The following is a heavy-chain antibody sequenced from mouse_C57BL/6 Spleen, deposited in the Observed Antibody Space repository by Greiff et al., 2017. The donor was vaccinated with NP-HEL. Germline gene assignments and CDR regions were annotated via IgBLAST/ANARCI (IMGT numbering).Heavy chain of an antibody. D-gene: IGHD1-1*01. J-gene: IGHJ2*01. CDR3: ARQGWGSSFFDY. Sequence: EVKLLESGGGLVKPGGSLKLSCAASGFTFSSYTMSWVRQTPEKRLEWVATISGGGGNTYYPDSVKGRFTISRDNAKNTLYLQMSSLRSEDTALYYCARQGWGSSFFDYWGQGTTLTVSS. CDR2: ISGGGGNT. CDR1: GFTFSSYT. V-gene: IGHV5-9*01.